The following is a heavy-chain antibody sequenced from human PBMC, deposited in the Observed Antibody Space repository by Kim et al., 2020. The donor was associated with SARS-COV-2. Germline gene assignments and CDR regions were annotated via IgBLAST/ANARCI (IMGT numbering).Heavy chain of an antibody. CDR3: ARNPYDDIWGNSFYIGAFDI. J-gene: IGHJ3*02. D-gene: IGHD3-16*01. Sequence: ASVKVSCKTSGYTFTNYFIHWVRQAPGQGLECVGRINPNSGGANYAQKFQGRVSMTRDTSITTAYMELRGLTSDDTAVYYCARNPYDDIWGNSFYIGAFDIWGQGTVVTVSS. CDR1: GYTFTNYF. CDR2: INPNSGGA. V-gene: IGHV1-2*06.